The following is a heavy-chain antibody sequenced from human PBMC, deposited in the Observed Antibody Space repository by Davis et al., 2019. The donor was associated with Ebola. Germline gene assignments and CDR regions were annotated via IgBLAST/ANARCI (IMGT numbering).Heavy chain of an antibody. J-gene: IGHJ3*01. CDR1: GFTFSTYG. D-gene: IGHD1-26*01. V-gene: IGHV3-33*06. CDR2: IWYDGGTK. CDR3: AKDTTNVWFDV. Sequence: GESLKISCAASGFTFSTYGMHWVRQAPGKGLEWVAVIWYDGGTKYYADSVKGRFIISRDNSKNTLHLQMNSLRVEDTAIYYCAKDTTNVWFDVWGQGTMVTVSS.